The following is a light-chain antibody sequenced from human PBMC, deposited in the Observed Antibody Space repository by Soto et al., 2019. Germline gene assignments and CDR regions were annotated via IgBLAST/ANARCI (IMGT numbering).Light chain of an antibody. V-gene: IGLV3-21*02. J-gene: IGLJ2*01. CDR3: AAWDDNLHGPI. CDR2: DDS. CDR1: NIGSKS. Sequence: SYELTQPPSVSVAPGQTARITCGGNNIGSKSVHWYQQKPGQAPVLVVYDDSDRPSGIPERFSGSNSGNTATLTITRVEPGDEADYYCAAWDDNLHGPIFGGGTKLTVL.